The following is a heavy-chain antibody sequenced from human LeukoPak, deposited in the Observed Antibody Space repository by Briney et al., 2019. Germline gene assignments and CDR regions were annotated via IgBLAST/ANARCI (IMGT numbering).Heavy chain of an antibody. CDR1: GGSISSGSYY. D-gene: IGHD3-9*01. CDR2: IYTSGST. V-gene: IGHV4-61*02. CDR3: ARDGDYDILTGHFSYFDY. Sequence: SETLSLTCTVSGGSISSGSYYWSWIRQPAGKGLEWIGRIYTSGSTNYNPSLKSRVTISVDTSKNQFSLKLSSVTAADTAVYYRARDGDYDILTGHFSYFDYWGQGTLVTVSS. J-gene: IGHJ4*02.